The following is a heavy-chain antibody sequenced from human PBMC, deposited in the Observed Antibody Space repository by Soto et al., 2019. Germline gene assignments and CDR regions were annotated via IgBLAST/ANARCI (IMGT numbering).Heavy chain of an antibody. CDR3: AKDPDIVVVVPPTRWFDP. CDR1: GFTFSSYA. D-gene: IGHD2-15*01. J-gene: IGHJ5*02. V-gene: IGHV3-23*01. CDR2: ISGSGGST. Sequence: EVQLLESGGGLVQPGGSLRLSCAASGFTFSSYAMSWVRQAPGKGLEWVSAISGSGGSTYYADSVKGRFSISRDNSKNTLYLQMNSLRAEDTALYYCAKDPDIVVVVPPTRWFDPWGQGTLDTVSS.